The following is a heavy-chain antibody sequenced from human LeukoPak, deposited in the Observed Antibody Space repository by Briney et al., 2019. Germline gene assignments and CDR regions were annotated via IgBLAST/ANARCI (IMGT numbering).Heavy chain of an antibody. CDR3: ARDLRGGHFDY. V-gene: IGHV3-7*01. CDR1: GFTFSNYA. D-gene: IGHD2-15*01. J-gene: IGHJ4*02. Sequence: GGSLRLSCAASGFTFSNYAMNWVRQAPGKGLEWVANIKGDGSEKDYLDSVKGRFTISRDNAKNSVYLEMHSLRDEDTAFYYCARDLRGGHFDYWGQEALVTVSS. CDR2: IKGDGSEK.